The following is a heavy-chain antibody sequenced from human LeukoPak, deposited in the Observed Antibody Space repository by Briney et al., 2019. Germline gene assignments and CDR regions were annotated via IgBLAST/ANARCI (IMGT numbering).Heavy chain of an antibody. J-gene: IGHJ4*02. CDR3: ARTAVVPAARVRSYYFDY. Sequence: PSETLSLTCTVSGGSISSGSYYWSWIRQPAGKGLEWIGRIYTSGSTNYNPSLKSRVTISVDTSKNQFSLKLSSVTAADTAVYYCARTAVVPAARVRSYYFDYWGQGTLVTVSS. CDR2: IYTSGST. CDR1: GGSISSGSYY. D-gene: IGHD2-2*01. V-gene: IGHV4-61*02.